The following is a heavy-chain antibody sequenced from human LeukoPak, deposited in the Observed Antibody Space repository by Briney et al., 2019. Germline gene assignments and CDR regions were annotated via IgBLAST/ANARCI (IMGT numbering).Heavy chain of an antibody. CDR3: AKAGRASGSYYYFDY. Sequence: SVKVSCKASGGTFSSYAISWVRQAPGQGLEWMGGIIPIFGTANYAQKFQGRVTITADESTSTAYMELSSLRSEDTAVYYCAKAGRASGSYYYFDYWGQGTLVTVSS. CDR2: IIPIFGTA. D-gene: IGHD3-10*01. V-gene: IGHV1-69*13. CDR1: GGTFSSYA. J-gene: IGHJ4*02.